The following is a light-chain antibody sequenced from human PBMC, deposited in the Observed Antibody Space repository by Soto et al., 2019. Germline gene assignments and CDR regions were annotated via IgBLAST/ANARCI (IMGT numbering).Light chain of an antibody. CDR2: EDS. J-gene: IGLJ3*02. Sequence: QSALTQPASVSGSPGHSIPIACTGISTDVENYNFVSWYQQHPGKVPKLLIYEDSKRPSGISDRFSASKSGDSASLTISGLQAEDEADYYCYSYAGTSTWVFGGWTKVTAL. V-gene: IGLV2-23*01. CDR3: YSYAGTSTWV. CDR1: STDVENYNF.